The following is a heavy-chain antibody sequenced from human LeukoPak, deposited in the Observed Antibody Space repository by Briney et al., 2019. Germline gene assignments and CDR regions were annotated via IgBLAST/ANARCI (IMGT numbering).Heavy chain of an antibody. Sequence: ASVKVSCKASGYTFTTYAIHWVRQAPGQRLEWMGWINTGNGDTRYSRKFQGRVTITRDTSASTAYMELSSLRSEDTAVYYCARDYGSGSLHYWGQGTLVTVSS. V-gene: IGHV1-3*04. CDR1: GYTFTTYA. CDR3: ARDYGSGSLHY. CDR2: INTGNGDT. D-gene: IGHD3-10*01. J-gene: IGHJ4*02.